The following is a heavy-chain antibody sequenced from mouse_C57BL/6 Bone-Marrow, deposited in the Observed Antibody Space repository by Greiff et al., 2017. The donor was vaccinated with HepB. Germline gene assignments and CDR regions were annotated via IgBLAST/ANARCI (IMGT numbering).Heavy chain of an antibody. Sequence: EVKLLESGGGLVQPGGSLKLSCAASGIDFSRYWMSWVRRAPGKGLEWIGEINPDSSTINYAPSLKDKFIISRDNAKNTLYLQMSKVRSEDTALYYCAKTGDGYYPWFAYWGQGTLVTVSA. V-gene: IGHV4-1*01. CDR1: GIDFSRYW. CDR3: AKTGDGYYPWFAY. CDR2: INPDSSTI. J-gene: IGHJ3*01. D-gene: IGHD2-3*01.